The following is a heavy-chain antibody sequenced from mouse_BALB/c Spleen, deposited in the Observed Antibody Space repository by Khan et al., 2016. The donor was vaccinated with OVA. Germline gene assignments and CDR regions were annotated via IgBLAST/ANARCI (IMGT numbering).Heavy chain of an antibody. J-gene: IGHJ3*01. CDR2: IDPFSGDT. CDR1: GYSFTNYY. V-gene: IGHV1S135*01. D-gene: IGHD2-2*01. Sequence: VQLKQSGPELMKPGASVKISCKASGYSFTNYYIHWVIQSHGKSLEWIGYIDPFSGDTTYNQKFKGRATLTVDKSSSTADIHLSNLTSEDSAVYYCTRHGYVAWFTYWGQGTLVTVSA. CDR3: TRHGYVAWFTY.